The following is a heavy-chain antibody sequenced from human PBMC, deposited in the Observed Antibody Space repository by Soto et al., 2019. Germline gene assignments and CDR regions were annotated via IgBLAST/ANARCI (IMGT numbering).Heavy chain of an antibody. D-gene: IGHD6-13*01. CDR3: AHKLSSWYAGWFDP. V-gene: IGHV2-5*02. Sequence: QITLKESGPTLVKPTQTLTLTCTFSGFSLSTSGVGVGWIRQPPGKALEWLALIYCDDDKRYSPSLKSRLTNTKDTSKNQVVLTMTNKDPVDTATYDCAHKLSSWYAGWFDPCGQGDLVAVSA. CDR2: IYCDDDK. CDR1: GFSLSTSGVG. J-gene: IGHJ5*02.